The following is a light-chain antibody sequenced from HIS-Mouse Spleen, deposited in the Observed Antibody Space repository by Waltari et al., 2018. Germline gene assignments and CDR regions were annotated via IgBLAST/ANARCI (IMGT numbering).Light chain of an antibody. Sequence: SYELTQPPSVSVSPGQTARITCSGDALPKKYAYWYQQKSGRAPELVIYEDSKRPSGIPERFSGSSSGTMATLTISGAQVEDEADYYCYSTDSSGNHRVFGGGTKLTVL. CDR3: YSTDSSGNHRV. CDR2: EDS. J-gene: IGLJ2*01. CDR1: ALPKKY. V-gene: IGLV3-10*01.